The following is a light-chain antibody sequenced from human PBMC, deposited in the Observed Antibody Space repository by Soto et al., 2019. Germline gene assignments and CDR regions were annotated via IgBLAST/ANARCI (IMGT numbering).Light chain of an antibody. CDR2: NVS. V-gene: IGLV2-14*03. Sequence: QSVLTQPASVSGSPGQSITISCTGTSSDVGGYNYVSWYQHHPGKAPKLLIDNVSDRPSGVSNRFSGSKSGNTASLTISGLQAEDEADYYCNSYTTSSTLVFGGRTKLTVL. CDR1: SSDVGGYNY. J-gene: IGLJ3*02. CDR3: NSYTTSSTLV.